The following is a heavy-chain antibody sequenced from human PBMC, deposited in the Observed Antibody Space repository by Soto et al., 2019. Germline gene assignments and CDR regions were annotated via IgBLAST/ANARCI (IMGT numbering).Heavy chain of an antibody. CDR2: ISSYYGKT. CDR3: ARLLPVVAENLDY. Sequence: APVKVSCNASGYTFTSYGISWERLAPGQELEWLGWISSYYGKTNYTQKLQDRVTMTTYTSTSTAYTELRSLRCDDTVVYYSARLLPVVAENLDYSCQLTQVT. J-gene: IGHJ4*02. D-gene: IGHD2-15*01. CDR1: GYTFTSYG. V-gene: IGHV1-18*01.